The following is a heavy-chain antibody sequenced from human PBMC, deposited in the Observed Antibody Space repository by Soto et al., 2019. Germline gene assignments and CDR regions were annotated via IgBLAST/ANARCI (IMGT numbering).Heavy chain of an antibody. CDR3: ARSPGYCSGGSCYNWFDP. D-gene: IGHD2-15*01. V-gene: IGHV3-48*01. J-gene: IGHJ5*02. Sequence: EVQLVESGGGLVQPRGSLRLSCAASGFTFSIYSMNWVRQAPGKGLEWISYIGSSGDTTIYYADSVKGRFTISRDNAKNSLYLQMNSLRAEDTAVYYCARSPGYCSGGSCYNWFDPWGQGTLVTVSS. CDR1: GFTFSIYS. CDR2: IGSSGDTTI.